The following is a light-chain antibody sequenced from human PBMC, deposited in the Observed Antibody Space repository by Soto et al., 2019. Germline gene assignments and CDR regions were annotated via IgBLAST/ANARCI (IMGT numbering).Light chain of an antibody. CDR3: CSYAGSSNYV. V-gene: IGLV2-23*01. CDR1: ASDVGTYKF. J-gene: IGLJ1*01. Sequence: QSVLTQPASVSGSPGQSITFSCTGTASDVGTYKFVSWYQHYPGKAPKVIIYADTKRPPGVSDRFSGSKSGNTASLTISGLQAEDEADYYCCSYAGSSNYVFGTGTKLTVL. CDR2: ADT.